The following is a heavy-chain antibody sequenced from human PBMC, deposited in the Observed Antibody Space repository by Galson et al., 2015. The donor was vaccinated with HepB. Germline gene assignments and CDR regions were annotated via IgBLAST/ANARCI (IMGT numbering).Heavy chain of an antibody. CDR3: ATGEYCSGGSCYFDP. CDR1: ELIFSDYN. D-gene: IGHD2-15*01. J-gene: IGHJ5*02. Sequence: SLRLSCAASELIFSDYNMNWIRQAPGKGLEWVSSISSASNYIYYASSVKGRFVISRDNAKKSMYLQMNSLRPEDTAVYYCATGEYCSGGSCYFDPWGQGTLVIVST. V-gene: IGHV3-21*01. CDR2: ISSASNYI.